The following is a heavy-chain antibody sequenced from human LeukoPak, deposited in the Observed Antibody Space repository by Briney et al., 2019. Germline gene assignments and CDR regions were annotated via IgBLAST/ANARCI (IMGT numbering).Heavy chain of an antibody. CDR3: VRSGGHSDIDS. J-gene: IGHJ4*02. V-gene: IGHV4-39*01. D-gene: IGHD4-23*01. Sequence: SETLSLTCTVSGGSISSSSYYWGWIRQPPGKGLEWIGSIYYSGSTYYNPSLKSRVTVSVDTSKNQFSLKLSSVTAADTAVYYCVRSGGHSDIDSWGQGTLVTVSS. CDR2: IYYSGST. CDR1: GGSISSSSYY.